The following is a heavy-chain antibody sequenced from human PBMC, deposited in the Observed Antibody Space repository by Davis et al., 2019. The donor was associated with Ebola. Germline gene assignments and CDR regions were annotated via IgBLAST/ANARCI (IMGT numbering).Heavy chain of an antibody. V-gene: IGHV1-46*01. CDR2: INPSGGST. CDR1: GYTFTSYY. J-gene: IGHJ4*02. D-gene: IGHD1-1*01. CDR3: ARAQFPTTSDH. Sequence: ASVKVSCKASGYTFTSYYIHWVRQAPGQGLEWMGIINPSGGSTSYAQKFQGRVTMTRDTSTSTVYMEVGSLRSDDTAVYYCARAQFPTTSDHWGQGTLVTVSS.